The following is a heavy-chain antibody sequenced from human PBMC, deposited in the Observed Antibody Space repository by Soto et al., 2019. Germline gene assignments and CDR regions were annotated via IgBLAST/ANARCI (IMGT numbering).Heavy chain of an antibody. CDR2: ISYDGSNK. Sequence: GSLRLSCAASGFPFSSYAMHWVRQAPGKGLEWVAVISYDGSNKYYADSVKGRFTISRDNSKNTLYLQMNSLRAEDTAVYYCARDHLIVGATYFDYWGQGTLVTVSS. CDR1: GFPFSSYA. J-gene: IGHJ4*02. V-gene: IGHV3-30-3*01. CDR3: ARDHLIVGATYFDY. D-gene: IGHD1-26*01.